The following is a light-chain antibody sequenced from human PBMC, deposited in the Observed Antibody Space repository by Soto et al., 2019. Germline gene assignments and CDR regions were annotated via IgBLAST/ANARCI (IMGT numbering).Light chain of an antibody. CDR3: QQYATSQTWT. V-gene: IGKV3-20*01. J-gene: IGKJ1*01. CDR1: QSLSTTD. CDR2: GAS. Sequence: EIVLTQSPGTLSLSPGERVTLSCRASQSLSTTDLAWFQHKPGQAPRLLIYGASTRATGIPDRFSGSGSGTDFTLTISRLEPEDFAVYYCQQYATSQTWTFGQGTKVEVK.